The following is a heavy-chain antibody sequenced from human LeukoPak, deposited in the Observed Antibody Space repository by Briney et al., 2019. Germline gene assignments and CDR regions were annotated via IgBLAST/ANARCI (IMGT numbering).Heavy chain of an antibody. J-gene: IGHJ4*02. V-gene: IGHV3-30*02. CDR3: AKEGDFGESPSPFDY. Sequence: GGSLRLSCAASGYTFSSYGMHWVRQAPGKGLEWVAVIWYDGSNKYYADSVKGRFTISRDNSKNTLYLQMNSLRAEDTAVYYCAKEGDFGESPSPFDYWGQGTLVTVCS. CDR1: GYTFSSYG. D-gene: IGHD3-10*01. CDR2: IWYDGSNK.